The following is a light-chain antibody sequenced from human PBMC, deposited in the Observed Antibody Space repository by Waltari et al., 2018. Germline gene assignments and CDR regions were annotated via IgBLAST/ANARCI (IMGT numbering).Light chain of an antibody. CDR2: GKN. J-gene: IGLJ1*01. Sequence: SSELTQDLAVSVSLGQTVRITCQGDSLRSYYASWYRQKPGQAPVLVIYGKNNRPSGIPDRFSGSSSGNTASLTITGAQAEDEADYYCNSRDSSGNHYVFGTGTKVTVL. CDR1: SLRSYY. CDR3: NSRDSSGNHYV. V-gene: IGLV3-19*01.